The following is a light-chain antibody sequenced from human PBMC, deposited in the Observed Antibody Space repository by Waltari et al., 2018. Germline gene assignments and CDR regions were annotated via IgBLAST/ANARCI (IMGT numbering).Light chain of an antibody. J-gene: IGKJ5*01. CDR3: MEALQSVT. Sequence: DIVMTQSPLPLPVTPGAPASISCRSSQSLLHSNGYNYLDWYLQKPGQSPQILIYLGSKRASGVADRCSGSGSGTDFTLKISRVEAEDAGVYYCMEALQSVTFGQGTRLEIK. CDR1: QSLLHSNGYNY. V-gene: IGKV2-28*01. CDR2: LGS.